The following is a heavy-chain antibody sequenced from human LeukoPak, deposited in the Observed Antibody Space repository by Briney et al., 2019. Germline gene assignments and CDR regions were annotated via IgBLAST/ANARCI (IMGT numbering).Heavy chain of an antibody. D-gene: IGHD2-21*02. CDR1: GLTFSSCA. Sequence: GGSLRLSCAASGLTFSSCAMTWVRQAPGKGLEWISSITGRGGTSYTDSVKGRFTVYRDNSKNTLYLQMNSLRVGDTALYYCAKELNGDDVGAFDSWGQGTMVTVSS. V-gene: IGHV3-23*01. CDR2: ITGRGGT. J-gene: IGHJ3*01. CDR3: AKELNGDDVGAFDS.